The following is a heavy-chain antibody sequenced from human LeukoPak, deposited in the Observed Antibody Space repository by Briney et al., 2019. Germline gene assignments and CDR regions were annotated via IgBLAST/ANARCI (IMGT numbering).Heavy chain of an antibody. J-gene: IGHJ4*02. D-gene: IGHD3-3*01. Sequence: SETLSLTCAVYGGSFSGYYWSWIRQPPGKGLGWIGEINHSGSTNYNPSLKSRVTISVDTSKNQFSLKLSSVTAADTAVYYCARAQYDFWSGYPYYFDYWGQGTLVTVSS. CDR1: GGSFSGYY. CDR3: ARAQYDFWSGYPYYFDY. CDR2: INHSGST. V-gene: IGHV4-34*01.